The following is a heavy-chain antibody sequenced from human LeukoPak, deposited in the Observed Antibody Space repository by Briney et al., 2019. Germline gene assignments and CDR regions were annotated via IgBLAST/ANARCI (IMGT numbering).Heavy chain of an antibody. Sequence: PSETLSLTCTVSGGSISSYYWSWIRQPPGKGLEWIGYIYYSGSTNYNPSLKSRVTISVDTSKNQFPLKLSSVTAADTAVYYCARERELLLWFGEVGYWGQGTLVTVSS. CDR1: GGSISSYY. D-gene: IGHD3-10*01. J-gene: IGHJ4*02. CDR3: ARERELLLWFGEVGY. CDR2: IYYSGST. V-gene: IGHV4-59*01.